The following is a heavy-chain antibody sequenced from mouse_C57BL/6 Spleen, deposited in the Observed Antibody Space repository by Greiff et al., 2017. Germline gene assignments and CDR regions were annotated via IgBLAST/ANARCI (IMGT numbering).Heavy chain of an antibody. Sequence: VQLQQSGAELVKPGASVKLSCTASGFNIKDYYMHWVKQRTEQGLEWIGRIDPEDGETKYAPNFQGKATITADTSSNTAYLQLSSLTSEATAVYYCGRELGDYAMDYWGQGTSVTVSS. V-gene: IGHV14-2*01. D-gene: IGHD4-1*01. J-gene: IGHJ4*01. CDR1: GFNIKDYY. CDR2: IDPEDGET. CDR3: GRELGDYAMDY.